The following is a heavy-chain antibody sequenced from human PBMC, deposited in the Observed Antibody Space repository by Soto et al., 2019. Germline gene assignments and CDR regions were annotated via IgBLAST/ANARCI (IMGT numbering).Heavy chain of an antibody. CDR1: GGSISRTNW. CDR2: IFHSGGT. J-gene: IGHJ4*02. Sequence: HVQLQESGPGLVKPSETLSLTCAVSGGSISRTNWWSWVRQPPGKGLEWIGEIFHSGGTNYNPYLTGRVTISVDQSKNQCALKMDSVTAADTAVYYCARVPGIVGANNFDDWCQGTLVTVSS. CDR3: ARVPGIVGANNFDD. D-gene: IGHD1-26*01. V-gene: IGHV4-4*02.